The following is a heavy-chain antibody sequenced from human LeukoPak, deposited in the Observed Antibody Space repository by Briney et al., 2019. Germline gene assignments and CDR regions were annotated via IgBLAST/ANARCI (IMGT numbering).Heavy chain of an antibody. CDR3: ARDTHSRYGGNENDY. CDR1: GSTFSSYS. J-gene: IGHJ4*02. CDR2: ISSSSSYI. Sequence: GGSLRLSCAASGSTFSSYSMNWVRQAPGKGLEWVSSISSSSSYIYYADSVKGRFTISRDNAKNSLYLQMNSLRAEDTAVYYCARDTHSRYGGNENDYWGQGTLVTVSS. D-gene: IGHD4-23*01. V-gene: IGHV3-21*01.